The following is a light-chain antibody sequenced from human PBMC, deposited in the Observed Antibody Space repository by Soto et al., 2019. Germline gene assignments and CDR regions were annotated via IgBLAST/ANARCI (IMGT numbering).Light chain of an antibody. CDR1: QSINNW. CDR2: DAS. Sequence: DIQMTQSPSTLSASVGDRVTITCRASQSINNWLAWYQQKPGKAPKFLIYDASNLESGVPSRFSGGASGTEFTLTISSLQPDDFATYYCQQYDNYPLTFGGGTKVDIK. V-gene: IGKV1-5*01. CDR3: QQYDNYPLT. J-gene: IGKJ4*01.